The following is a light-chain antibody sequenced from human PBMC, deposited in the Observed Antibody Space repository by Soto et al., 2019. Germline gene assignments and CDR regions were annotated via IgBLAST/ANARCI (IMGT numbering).Light chain of an antibody. J-gene: IGLJ2*01. V-gene: IGLV2-14*01. Sequence: QSALTQPASVSGSPGQSITISCTGTSSDVGGYNYVSWYQQHPGKAPKLMLYEVTNRPSGVSTRFSGSKSGNMASLTISGLQAEDEADYYCTSYTSSRTVVFGGGTKVTVL. CDR3: TSYTSSRTVV. CDR1: SSDVGGYNY. CDR2: EVT.